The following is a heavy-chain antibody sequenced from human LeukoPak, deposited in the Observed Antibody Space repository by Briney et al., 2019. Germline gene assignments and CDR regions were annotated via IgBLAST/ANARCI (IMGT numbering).Heavy chain of an antibody. V-gene: IGHV4-59*01. CDR3: ARADSSGYYAQH. D-gene: IGHD3-22*01. Sequence: PSETLSLNCTVSGDSISSYYWSWIRQPPGKGLEWIGYIYYSGSTNYNPSLKSRVTITVDTSKNQFSLKLSSVTAADTAVYYCARADSSGYYAQHWGQGTLVTVTS. J-gene: IGHJ4*02. CDR2: IYYSGST. CDR1: GDSISSYY.